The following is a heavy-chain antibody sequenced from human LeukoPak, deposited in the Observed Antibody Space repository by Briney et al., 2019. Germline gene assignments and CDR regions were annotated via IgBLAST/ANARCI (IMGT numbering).Heavy chain of an antibody. CDR1: GYSFSSYW. J-gene: IGHJ4*02. CDR3: ARQDCYSANCYLEY. Sequence: HGESLKISCKGSGYSFSSYWIGWVRQMPGKGLEWMGIIYPGDSDTRYSPSLQGQVSFSVDKSINTAYLQWSTLEASDTAMYYCARQDCYSANCYLEYWGQGTLVTVSS. V-gene: IGHV5-51*01. CDR2: IYPGDSDT. D-gene: IGHD2-2*01.